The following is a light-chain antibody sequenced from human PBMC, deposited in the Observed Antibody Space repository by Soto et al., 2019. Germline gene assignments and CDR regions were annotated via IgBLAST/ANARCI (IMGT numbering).Light chain of an antibody. CDR2: AAS. CDR3: QQYNYWIT. V-gene: IGKV3-15*01. J-gene: IGKJ4*01. CDR1: QSVSSN. Sequence: EIVMTQSPATLSVSPWERATLSCRASQSVSSNLAWYQQKPAQAPRLHIYAASTRATSIPARFSGSGSGTEFTLTISSLQSEDFAVYFCQQYNYWITFGGGTKVDIK.